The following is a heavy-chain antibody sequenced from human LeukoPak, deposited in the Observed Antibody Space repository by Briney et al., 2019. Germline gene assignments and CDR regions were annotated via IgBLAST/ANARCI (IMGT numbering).Heavy chain of an antibody. CDR2: IKQDGSEK. Sequence: PGGSLRLSCAASGFTFSSYWMSWVRQAPGKGLEWVANIKQDGSEKYYVDSVKGRFTIPRDNAKNSLYLQMNSLRAEDTAVYYCARGPYCGGDCYSNAFDIWGQGTMVTVSS. J-gene: IGHJ3*02. V-gene: IGHV3-7*01. CDR1: GFTFSSYW. CDR3: ARGPYCGGDCYSNAFDI. D-gene: IGHD2-21*02.